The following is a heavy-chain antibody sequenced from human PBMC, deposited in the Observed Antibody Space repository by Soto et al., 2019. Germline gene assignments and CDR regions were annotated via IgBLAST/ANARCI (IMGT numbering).Heavy chain of an antibody. Sequence: PSETLSLTCSISGASISSDDYCWSWFRQPPGKGLEWIGYISYSGSTYYNPSLKSRITISVDTSKTQFSLILSSVTAADTAVFYCAREVNNYYGMDVCGQGTTVTVSS. CDR1: GASISSDDYC. CDR3: AREVNNYYGMDV. V-gene: IGHV4-30-4*01. J-gene: IGHJ6*02. CDR2: ISYSGST.